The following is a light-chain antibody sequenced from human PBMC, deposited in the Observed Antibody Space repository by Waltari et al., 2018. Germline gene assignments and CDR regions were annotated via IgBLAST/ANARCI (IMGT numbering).Light chain of an antibody. CDR3: ASYIPGSTLV. CDR1: STDVRRYNY. Sequence: QSALTQPASVSGSPGQSITISCTGTSTDVRRYNYAPWYQHYPDKAPKLMIYDVTNRPSGVSNRFSGSKSGNTASLTISGLQPEDEADYYCASYIPGSTLVFGGGTKLAVL. J-gene: IGLJ3*02. CDR2: DVT. V-gene: IGLV2-14*03.